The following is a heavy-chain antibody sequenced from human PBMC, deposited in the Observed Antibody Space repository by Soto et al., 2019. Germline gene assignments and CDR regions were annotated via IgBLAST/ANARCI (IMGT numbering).Heavy chain of an antibody. CDR1: GYTFTVYY. CDR3: ARDLAKGGASAHFHC. V-gene: IGHV1-2*02. CDR2: INPKSGGT. D-gene: IGHD4-17*01. Sequence: ASVKVSCKASGYTFTVYYMHWVRQAPGQGLEWMGWINPKSGGTMYPQKFQGRVTMTWDTSISTAYMALTRLRSDDTAVYYCARDLAKGGASAHFHCSRQRNLVTVSS. J-gene: IGHJ4*02.